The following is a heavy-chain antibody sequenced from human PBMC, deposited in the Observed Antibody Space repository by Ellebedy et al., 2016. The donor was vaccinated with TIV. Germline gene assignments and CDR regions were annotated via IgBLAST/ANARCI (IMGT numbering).Heavy chain of an antibody. V-gene: IGHV4-34*01. Sequence: SETLSLXCAVYGGSFSGYYWNWIRQPPGKGLEWIGEINHSGSTNYNPSLKSRVTISVDTSKNQFSLKLSSVTAADTAVYYCASHRVGDGFLGYWGQGTLVTVSS. CDR2: INHSGST. CDR3: ASHRVGDGFLGY. CDR1: GGSFSGYY. J-gene: IGHJ4*02. D-gene: IGHD2-15*01.